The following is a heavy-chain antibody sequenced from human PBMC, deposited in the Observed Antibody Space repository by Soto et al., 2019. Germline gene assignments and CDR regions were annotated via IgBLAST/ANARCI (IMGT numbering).Heavy chain of an antibody. CDR1: RDSGSWNNAA. CDR3: ARSGPGGYIDY. CDR2: TYYRSKWHS. J-gene: IGHJ4*02. Sequence: QTLSLTCAISRDSGSWNNAAWDWVRQSPSRGLEWLGRTYYRSKWHSGYAVSVRSRISISPDTSKNRFSLQLNSVTPDDTAVYYCARSGPGGYIDYWGRGTLVTVSS. D-gene: IGHD3-22*01. V-gene: IGHV6-1*01.